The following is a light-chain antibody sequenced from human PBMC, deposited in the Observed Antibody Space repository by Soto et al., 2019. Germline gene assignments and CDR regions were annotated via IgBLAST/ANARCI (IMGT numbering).Light chain of an antibody. CDR1: QSVRSNY. J-gene: IGKJ1*01. Sequence: EIVLTQSPGTLSLSPGERATLSCRASQSVRSNYLAWYQHKPGQAPRLLIYGASNRATGIPDRFSGSGSGTDFTLTISRLEPEDFAVYYCQQYGSSGTFGQGTKVDIK. CDR2: GAS. V-gene: IGKV3-20*01. CDR3: QQYGSSGT.